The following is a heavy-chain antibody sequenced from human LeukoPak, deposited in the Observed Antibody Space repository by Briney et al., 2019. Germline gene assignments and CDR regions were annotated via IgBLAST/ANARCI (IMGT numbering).Heavy chain of an antibody. D-gene: IGHD6-13*01. CDR3: AGTGSQYYYYYMDV. CDR1: GFTFSRHG. Sequence: PGGSLRLSCVGSGFTFSRHGLNWVRRAPGKGLEWVSGISPGGDITYYAESVKGRFTISRDNSKNTLYLQMNSLRAEDTAVYYCAGTGSQYYYYYMDVWGKGTTVTVSS. V-gene: IGHV3-23*01. CDR2: ISPGGDIT. J-gene: IGHJ6*03.